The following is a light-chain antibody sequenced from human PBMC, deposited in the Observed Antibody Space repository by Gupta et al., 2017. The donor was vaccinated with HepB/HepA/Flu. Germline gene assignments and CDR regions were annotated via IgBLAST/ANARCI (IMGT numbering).Light chain of an antibody. CDR2: QDT. V-gene: IGLV3-1*01. CDR3: KAWGGSTVV. Sequence: SYELTQPPSVSVSPGQTASITCSGDKLGDKYACWYQQKPGQSPVLVLYQDTKRPSGIPERFSGSNSGNTATLPISGTQAMDEADDYCKAWGGSTVVFGGGTKLTVL. CDR1: KLGDKY. J-gene: IGLJ2*01.